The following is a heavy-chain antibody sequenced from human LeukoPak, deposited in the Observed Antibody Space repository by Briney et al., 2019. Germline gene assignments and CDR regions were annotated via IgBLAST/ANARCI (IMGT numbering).Heavy chain of an antibody. D-gene: IGHD3-3*01. V-gene: IGHV4-39*07. J-gene: IGHJ4*02. CDR1: GGSISSSSYY. CDR3: ARSTTYYDFWSGYYPLSFDY. Sequence: SETLSLTCTVSGGSISSSSYYWGWVRQPPGKGLEWIGSIYYRGSTYYNPSLKSRVTISVDTSKNQFSLKLSSVTAADTAVYYCARSTTYYDFWSGYYPLSFDYWGQGTLVTVFS. CDR2: IYYRGST.